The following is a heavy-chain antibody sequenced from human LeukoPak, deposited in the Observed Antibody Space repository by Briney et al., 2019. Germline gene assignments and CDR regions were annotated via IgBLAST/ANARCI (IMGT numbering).Heavy chain of an antibody. D-gene: IGHD1-1*01. CDR3: AKKNWNDGFNWFDP. CDR2: ISGSGGST. Sequence: PGGSPRLSCAASGFTFSSYAMSWVRQAPGKGLEWVSAISGSGGSTYYADSVKGRFTISRDNSKNTLYLQMNSLRAEDTAVYYCAKKNWNDGFNWFDPWGQGTLVTVSS. CDR1: GFTFSSYA. J-gene: IGHJ5*02. V-gene: IGHV3-23*01.